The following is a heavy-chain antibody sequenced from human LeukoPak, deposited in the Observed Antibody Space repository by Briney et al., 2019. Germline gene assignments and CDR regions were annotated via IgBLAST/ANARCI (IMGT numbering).Heavy chain of an antibody. Sequence: GGALRLSCAASGFTFSSYSMNWVRQAPGEGLEWVSCLSGTSSTTYYADSVKGRFTISRDNAKNSLYLQMNSLRAEDTAVYYCVRDHSTGGSGWYYDSWGQGTLLTVSS. CDR1: GFTFSSYS. D-gene: IGHD6-19*01. V-gene: IGHV3-48*01. J-gene: IGHJ5*01. CDR3: VRDHSTGGSGWYYDS. CDR2: LSGTSSTT.